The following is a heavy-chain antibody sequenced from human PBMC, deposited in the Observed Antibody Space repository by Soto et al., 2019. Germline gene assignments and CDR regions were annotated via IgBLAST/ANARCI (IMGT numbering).Heavy chain of an antibody. Sequence: SLRLSCAASGFTFSNYGMHWVRQAPGKGLEWVAVISYDGSDEHYVDSVKGRFTISRDNSKNTLYLQMNSLRTEDTAVYYCASGYSYGPIDYWGQGTLVTVSS. J-gene: IGHJ4*02. CDR2: ISYDGSDE. D-gene: IGHD5-18*01. CDR3: ASGYSYGPIDY. CDR1: GFTFSNYG. V-gene: IGHV3-30*03.